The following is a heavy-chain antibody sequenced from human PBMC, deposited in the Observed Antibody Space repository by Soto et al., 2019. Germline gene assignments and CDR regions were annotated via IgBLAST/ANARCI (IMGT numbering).Heavy chain of an antibody. Sequence: GSVKVYFKASGYTFPNYGITLVRQAPGQGLEWMGWISAYNGNTDYAQKFQGRVTMTTDTSTSTAFMELRSLMSDDTALYYCAKDIGHRALDYWGQGTMVTVSS. CDR2: ISAYNGNT. CDR1: GYTFPNYG. V-gene: IGHV1-18*04. CDR3: AKDIGHRALDY. J-gene: IGHJ4*02.